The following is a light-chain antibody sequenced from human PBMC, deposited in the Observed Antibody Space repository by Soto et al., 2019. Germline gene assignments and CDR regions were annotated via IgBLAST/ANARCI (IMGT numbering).Light chain of an antibody. Sequence: DLQMTQSPSSLSASIGDRVTITCRASQSISSYLNWFQQKPGEAPKLLIQAASSLQSGVPSRCSGSGSGTDFTLTINSLQPEDFAVYYCQQSYSAPVTFGQGTKL. J-gene: IGKJ2*01. CDR2: AAS. CDR1: QSISSY. V-gene: IGKV1-39*01. CDR3: QQSYSAPVT.